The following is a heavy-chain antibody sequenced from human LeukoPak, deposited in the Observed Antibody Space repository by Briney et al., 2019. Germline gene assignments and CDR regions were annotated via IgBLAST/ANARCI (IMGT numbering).Heavy chain of an antibody. D-gene: IGHD3-22*01. CDR1: GYTFTNYG. J-gene: IGHJ4*02. CDR3: ARAGLRYEGSGYYRH. CDR2: ISPNNGNT. V-gene: IGHV1-18*01. Sequence: ASVKVSCKASGYTFTNYGIAWVRQAPGQGLEWMGWISPNNGNTNYAQKLQGRVTMTTDTSTSTAYMELRSLRSDDTAVYYCARAGLRYEGSGYYRHWGQGTLVTVSS.